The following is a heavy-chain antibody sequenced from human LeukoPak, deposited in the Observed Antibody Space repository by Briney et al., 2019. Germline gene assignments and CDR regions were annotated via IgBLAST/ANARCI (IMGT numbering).Heavy chain of an antibody. J-gene: IGHJ4*02. Sequence: GSSVKVSCKASGGTFSSYAISWVRQAPGQGLEWMGGIIPIFGTANYAQKFQGRVTITADKSTSTAYMELSSLRSEDTAVYYRAGIAVAGSGYNDYWGQGTLVTVSS. V-gene: IGHV1-69*06. CDR1: GGTFSSYA. CDR2: IIPIFGTA. CDR3: AGIAVAGSGYNDY. D-gene: IGHD6-19*01.